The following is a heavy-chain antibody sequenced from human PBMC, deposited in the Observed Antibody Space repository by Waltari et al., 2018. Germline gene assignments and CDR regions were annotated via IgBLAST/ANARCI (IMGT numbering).Heavy chain of an antibody. CDR1: GYTFTSYD. J-gene: IGHJ3*02. Sequence: QVQLVQSGAEVRKPGASVKVSCKASGYTFTSYDINWVRQATGQGLQWMGGLDPHSGNKGYAQKVQGRVTIARNASISTADLELSSLRSEDTAVYYCARARGYFDSFDAFDIWGQGTMVTVSS. CDR2: LDPHSGNK. V-gene: IGHV1-8*01. D-gene: IGHD3-9*01. CDR3: ARARGYFDSFDAFDI.